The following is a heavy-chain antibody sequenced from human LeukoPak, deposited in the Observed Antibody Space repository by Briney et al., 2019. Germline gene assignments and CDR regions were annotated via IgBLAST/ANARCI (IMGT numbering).Heavy chain of an antibody. V-gene: IGHV4-4*07. J-gene: IGHJ5*02. CDR1: GAFIRDYH. Sequence: PSETLSLTCTVSGAFIRDYHWSWVRQPAGKGLEWIGRLYSSGSTNYSPSLESRVTMSVDTSKNQFSLKLNSVTAADTAVYYCVGDQGYVDTNMAWGQGTLVTVSS. D-gene: IGHD5-18*01. CDR3: VGDQGYVDTNMA. CDR2: LYSSGST.